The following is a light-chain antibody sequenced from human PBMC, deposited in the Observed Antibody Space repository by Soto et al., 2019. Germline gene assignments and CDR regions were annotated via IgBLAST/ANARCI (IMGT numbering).Light chain of an antibody. CDR2: SAS. V-gene: IGKV1-12*01. CDR3: QQADSFPLT. J-gene: IGKJ5*01. CDR1: QNIYGW. Sequence: DIPMTQSPSSVSASVGDRVTITCRASQNIYGWLAWFQQKPGKAPNLLMYSASTLQSGVPSRFSGSGSATDFTLTITDLQPEDSATYYCQQADSFPLTFGQGTRLEIK.